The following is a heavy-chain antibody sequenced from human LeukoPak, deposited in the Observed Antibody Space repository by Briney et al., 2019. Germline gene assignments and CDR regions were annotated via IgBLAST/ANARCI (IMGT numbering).Heavy chain of an antibody. CDR2: MYYSGST. Sequence: PSETLSLTCTVSGGSLSSSSYYGGWIRQPPGKGLEWIGSMYYSGSTYYNPSLKSRVTISVDTSKNQFSLKLSSVTVADTAVYYCARHVGQQLFYYYYGLDVWGQGATVTVSS. J-gene: IGHJ6*02. V-gene: IGHV4-39*01. CDR3: ARHVGQQLFYYYYGLDV. CDR1: GGSLSSSSYY. D-gene: IGHD6-13*01.